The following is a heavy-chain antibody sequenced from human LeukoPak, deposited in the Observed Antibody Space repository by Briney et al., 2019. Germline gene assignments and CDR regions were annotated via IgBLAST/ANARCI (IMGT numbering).Heavy chain of an antibody. CDR1: GGSISSGSYY. D-gene: IGHD3-3*01. CDR3: ARGDFWSLKGNYFDY. V-gene: IGHV4-61*02. Sequence: SETLSLTCTVSGGSISSGSYYWSWIRQPAGKGLEWIGRIYTSGSTNYNPSLKSRVTISVDTSKNEFSLKLRSVTAADTAVYYCARGDFWSLKGNYFDYWGQGSLVTVSS. J-gene: IGHJ4*02. CDR2: IYTSGST.